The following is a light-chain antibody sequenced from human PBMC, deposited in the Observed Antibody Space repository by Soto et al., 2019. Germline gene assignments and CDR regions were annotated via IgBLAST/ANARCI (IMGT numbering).Light chain of an antibody. CDR2: GAS. J-gene: IGKJ1*01. CDR3: QQYNNWPLTWT. V-gene: IGKV3-15*01. CDR1: QSVSSN. Sequence: EIVMTQSPATLSVSPGERATLSCRASQSVSSNLAWYQQKPGQAPRLLIYGASTRATGIPARFSGGGSGTEFTLTISSLQSEDFAVYYCQQYNNWPLTWTFGQGTKV.